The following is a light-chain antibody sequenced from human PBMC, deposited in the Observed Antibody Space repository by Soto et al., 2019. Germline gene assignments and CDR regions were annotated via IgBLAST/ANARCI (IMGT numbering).Light chain of an antibody. CDR3: QQSYTTPYS. CDR2: LTS. J-gene: IGKJ2*01. CDR1: RSIGNY. Sequence: DIQMTQSPSSLSASVGDRVTITCRASRSIGNYLNWYQQKPESAPKLLIYLTSSLQSGVPSRFSGSGSGTDFTLRISSLQPEDFATYYCQQSYTTPYSFGQGTKLEIK. V-gene: IGKV1-39*01.